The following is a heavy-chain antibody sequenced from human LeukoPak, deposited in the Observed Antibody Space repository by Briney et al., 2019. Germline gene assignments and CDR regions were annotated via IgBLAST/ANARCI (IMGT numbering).Heavy chain of an antibody. V-gene: IGHV3-9*01. D-gene: IGHD3-3*01. CDR1: GFTFNDYA. CDR3: AKDMEAAGPIGY. J-gene: IGHJ4*02. Sequence: GGSLRLSCAASGFTFNDYAMHWVRQAPGKGLEWVSGISWKTGTIGYADSVKGRFTISRDTAKNSLYLQMNSLRAEDTALYYCAKDMEAAGPIGYWGQGTLVTVSS. CDR2: ISWKTGTI.